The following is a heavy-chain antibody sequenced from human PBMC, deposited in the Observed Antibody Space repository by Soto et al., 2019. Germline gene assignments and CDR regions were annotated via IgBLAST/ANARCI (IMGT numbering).Heavy chain of an antibody. V-gene: IGHV6-1*01. CDR2: TYYRSKWYN. CDR3: ARATSGYCSGGSYYSFIKSYAFDI. CDR1: GDSVSSNSAA. J-gene: IGHJ3*02. D-gene: IGHD2-15*01. Sequence: SQTLSLTCVISGDSVSSNSAAWNWIRQSPSRGLGWLGRTYYRSKWYNDYAVSVKSRITINPDTSKNQFSLQLNSVTPEDTAVYYCARATSGYCSGGSYYSFIKSYAFDIWGQGTMVTVSS.